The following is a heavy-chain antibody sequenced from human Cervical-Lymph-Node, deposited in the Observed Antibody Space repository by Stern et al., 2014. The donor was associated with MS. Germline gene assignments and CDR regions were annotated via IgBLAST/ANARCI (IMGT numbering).Heavy chain of an antibody. CDR1: GFTFSSYA. D-gene: IGHD4-11*01. J-gene: IGHJ6*02. Sequence: VQLVESGGGVVQPGRSLRLSCAASGFTFSSYAMHWVRQAPGKGLEWVAVISYDGSNKYYADSVKGRFTISRDNSKNTLYLQMNSLRAEDTAVYYCARGLTGYYGMDVWGQGTTVTVSS. CDR2: ISYDGSNK. CDR3: ARGLTGYYGMDV. V-gene: IGHV3-30-3*01.